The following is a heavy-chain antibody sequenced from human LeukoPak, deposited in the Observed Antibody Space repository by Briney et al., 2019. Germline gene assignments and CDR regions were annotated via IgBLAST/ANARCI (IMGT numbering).Heavy chain of an antibody. D-gene: IGHD6-13*01. CDR3: ARSAGSSGWYEGYYFDY. Sequence: PGGSLRLSCAASGFTFSRYWMSLVRQAPGKGLEWVANIKQDGSEKYYVDSVKGRFTISRDNAKISLYLQMNSLRAEGTAIYYCARSAGSSGWYEGYYFDYWGQGTLVTVSS. CDR1: GFTFSRYW. CDR2: IKQDGSEK. V-gene: IGHV3-7*01. J-gene: IGHJ4*02.